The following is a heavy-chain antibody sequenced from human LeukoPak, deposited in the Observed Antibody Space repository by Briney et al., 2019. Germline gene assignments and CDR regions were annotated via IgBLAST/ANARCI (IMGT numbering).Heavy chain of an antibody. CDR1: GGSISSYY. CDR3: ARATRGSYFDY. CDR2: IYYSGST. V-gene: IGHV4-59*01. D-gene: IGHD3-10*01. Sequence: SETLSLTCTVSGGSISSYYWSWNRQPPGKGLEWIGYIYYSGSTNYNPSLKSRVTISVDTSKNQFSLKLSSVTAADTAVYYCARATRGSYFDYCGQGTLVTVSS. J-gene: IGHJ4*02.